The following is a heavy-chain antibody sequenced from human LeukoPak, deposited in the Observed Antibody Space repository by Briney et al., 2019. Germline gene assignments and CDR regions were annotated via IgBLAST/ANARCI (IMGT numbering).Heavy chain of an antibody. CDR3: AKASCSSTTCYFSDC. D-gene: IGHD2-2*01. J-gene: IGHJ4*02. Sequence: PGGSLRLSCAASGFSFSNFAMSWVRQAPVKGLEWVSGTSGSGGSTYYADSVKGRFTISRDNSKSTLYLQMNTLRAEDTAVYFCAKASCSSTTCYFSDCWGQGTLVTVSS. V-gene: IGHV3-23*01. CDR2: TSGSGGST. CDR1: GFSFSNFA.